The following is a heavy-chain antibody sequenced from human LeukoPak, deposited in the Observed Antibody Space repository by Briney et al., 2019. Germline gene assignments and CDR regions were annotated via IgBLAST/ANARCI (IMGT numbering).Heavy chain of an antibody. CDR3: ARDALNYLDY. D-gene: IGHD3-16*01. CDR1: GFTFSTYA. Sequence: GGSLRLSCAASGFTFSTYAMHWVRQAPGKGLEWVAVISYDGSRKYYIDSVKGRFIISRDNSKNTLSLQMNSLRAEDTAVYYCARDALNYLDYWGQGTLVTVSS. J-gene: IGHJ4*02. V-gene: IGHV3-30*04. CDR2: ISYDGSRK.